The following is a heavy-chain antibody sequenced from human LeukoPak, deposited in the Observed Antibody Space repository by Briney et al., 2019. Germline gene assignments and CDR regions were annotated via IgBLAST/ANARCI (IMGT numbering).Heavy chain of an antibody. CDR2: ISGDGGST. D-gene: IGHD3-3*01. V-gene: IGHV3-43*02. Sequence: GGSLRLSYAASGFTFDDYAMHWVRQAPGKGLEWVSLISGDGGSTYYADSVKGRFTISRDNSKNSLYLQMNSLRTEDTALYYCAKDNYDFWSPRYYYYYMDVWGKGTTVTVSS. J-gene: IGHJ6*03. CDR3: AKDNYDFWSPRYYYYYMDV. CDR1: GFTFDDYA.